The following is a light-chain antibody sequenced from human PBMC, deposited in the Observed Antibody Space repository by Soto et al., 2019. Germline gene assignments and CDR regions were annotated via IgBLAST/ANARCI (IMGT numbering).Light chain of an antibody. CDR3: CSYAGNSLV. CDR1: SNDVGGYNY. V-gene: IGLV2-11*01. CDR2: DVS. J-gene: IGLJ2*01. Sequence: QSVLTQPRSVSGSPGQSVTISCTGTSNDVGGYNYVSWYQQHPGKAPKLMIYDVSKRPSGVPDRFSGSKSGNTASLTISGLQAEDEADYYCCSYAGNSLVFGGGTQLTVL.